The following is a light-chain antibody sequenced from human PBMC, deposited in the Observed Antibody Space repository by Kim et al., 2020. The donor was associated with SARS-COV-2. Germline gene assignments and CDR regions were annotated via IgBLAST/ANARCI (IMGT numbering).Light chain of an antibody. J-gene: IGLJ3*02. V-gene: IGLV5-45*02. CDR1: SDINVGAYR. Sequence: QPVLTQPSSLSASPGTSASLTCTLRSDINVGAYRIYWYQQKPGSPPQFLLRYKSDSDKQQGSGVPSRFSGSKDSSANAGTLVISGLQSEDEADYYCVIRHNNAWVFGGGTQLTVL. CDR2: YKSDSDK. CDR3: VIRHNNAWV.